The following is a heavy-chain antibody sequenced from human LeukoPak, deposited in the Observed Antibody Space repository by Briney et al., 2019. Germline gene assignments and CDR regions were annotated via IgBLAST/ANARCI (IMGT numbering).Heavy chain of an antibody. CDR1: GFTFSSYA. J-gene: IGHJ4*02. V-gene: IGHV3-23*01. CDR2: IGGSGGST. Sequence: PGGSLRLSCAASGFTFSSYAMSWVRQAPGKGLEWVSAIGGSGGSTYYADSVKGRFTISRDNSKNTLYLQMNSLRAEDTAVYYCAKQVAPYYYDSSGYYYDYWGQGTLVTVSS. CDR3: AKQVAPYYYDSSGYYYDY. D-gene: IGHD3-22*01.